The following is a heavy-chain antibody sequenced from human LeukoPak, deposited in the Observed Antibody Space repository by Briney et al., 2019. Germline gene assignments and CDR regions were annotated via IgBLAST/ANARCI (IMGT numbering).Heavy chain of an antibody. V-gene: IGHV4-34*01. J-gene: IGHJ4*02. CDR3: ARGGMIVVVLFDY. D-gene: IGHD3-22*01. CDR1: GGSFSGYY. Sequence: SETLSLTCAVYGGSFSGYYWSWIRQPPGKGLEWIGEINHSGSTNYNPSLKSRVTISVDTSKNQFSLKLSSVTAADTAVYYCARGGMIVVVLFDYWGQGTLVTVSS. CDR2: INHSGST.